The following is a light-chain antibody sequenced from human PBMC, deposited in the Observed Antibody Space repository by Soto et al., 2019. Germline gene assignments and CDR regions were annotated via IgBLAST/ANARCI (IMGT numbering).Light chain of an antibody. V-gene: IGKV3-20*01. CDR3: QQYGSSPLT. CDR2: RAS. J-gene: IGKJ4*01. CDR1: QSVSSSY. Sequence: EILVTHSPGTLAFSSVEIATLSCRASQSVSSSYLAWYQQKPGQAPKVLIYRASSRATGIPDRFSGSGSGTDFTLTISRLEPEDFAVYYCQQYGSSPLTFGGGTKVDI.